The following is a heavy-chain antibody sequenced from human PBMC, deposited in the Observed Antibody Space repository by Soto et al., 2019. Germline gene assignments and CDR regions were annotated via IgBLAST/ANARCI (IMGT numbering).Heavy chain of an antibody. CDR3: ARDSLYDSSGYYLTGNWFDP. V-gene: IGHV3-23*01. CDR2: ISGSGGTT. Sequence: GGSLRLSCAASGFTFNSYTMSWVRQAPGKGLEWVSSISGSGGTTYYADSVKGRFTISRDNSKNTLYLEMNSLRAEDTAVYYCARDSLYDSSGYYLTGNWFDPWGQGTLVTVSS. D-gene: IGHD3-22*01. J-gene: IGHJ5*02. CDR1: GFTFNSYT.